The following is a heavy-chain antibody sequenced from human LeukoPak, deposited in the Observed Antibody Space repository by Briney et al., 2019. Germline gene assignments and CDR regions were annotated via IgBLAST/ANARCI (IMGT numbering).Heavy chain of an antibody. V-gene: IGHV3-23*01. CDR2: ISGSGGST. D-gene: IGHD2-2*01. CDR1: GFTFSSYA. J-gene: IGHJ6*02. Sequence: GGSLRLSCAASGFTFSSYAMSWVRQAPGKGLEWVSAISGSGGSTYYADSVKGRFTISRDNSKNTLYLQMNSLRAEDTAVYYCARDHCSSTSCYLPYYYYGMDVWGQGTTVTVSS. CDR3: ARDHCSSTSCYLPYYYYGMDV.